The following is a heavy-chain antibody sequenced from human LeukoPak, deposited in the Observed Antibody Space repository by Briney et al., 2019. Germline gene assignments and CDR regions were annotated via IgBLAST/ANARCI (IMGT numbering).Heavy chain of an antibody. CDR2: MYYSGST. V-gene: IGHV4-39*02. D-gene: IGHD1-14*01. CDR3: ARALPPSYYGMDV. J-gene: IGHJ6*02. Sequence: SETLSLTCTVSGGSVTGSGYYWGWIRQPPGKGLEWIGSMYYSGSTYHAPSLKSRVTISVHPSTNHFSLTLSSVTAADTAVYYCARALPPSYYGMDVWGQGTTVTVSS. CDR1: GGSVTGSGYY.